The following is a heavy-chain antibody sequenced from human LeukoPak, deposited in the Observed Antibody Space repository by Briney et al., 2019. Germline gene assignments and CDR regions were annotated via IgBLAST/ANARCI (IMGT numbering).Heavy chain of an antibody. D-gene: IGHD2-2*01. Sequence: PGGSLRLSCAASGFTFSSYAMHWVRQAPGKGLEWVAVISYDGSNKYYADSVKGRFTISRDNSKNTLYLQMNSLRAEDTAVYYCARDIVVVPAALWGQGTLVTVSS. CDR3: ARDIVVVPAAL. CDR2: ISYDGSNK. J-gene: IGHJ4*02. CDR1: GFTFSSYA. V-gene: IGHV3-30-3*01.